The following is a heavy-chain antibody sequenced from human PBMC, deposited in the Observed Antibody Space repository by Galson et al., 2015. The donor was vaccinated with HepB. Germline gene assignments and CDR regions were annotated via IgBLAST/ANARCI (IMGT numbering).Heavy chain of an antibody. D-gene: IGHD3-10*01. CDR1: GYTFTSYY. V-gene: IGHV1-46*03. CDR2: INPSGGST. J-gene: IGHJ4*02. Sequence: SVKVSCKASGYTFTSYYMHCVRQAPGQGLEWMGIINPSGGSTRYAQKFQGRVTMTRDTSTSTVYMELSSLRPEDTAVQYCARAPGVEVRGVGGYWGKGTLVTVSS. CDR3: ARAPGVEVRGVGGY.